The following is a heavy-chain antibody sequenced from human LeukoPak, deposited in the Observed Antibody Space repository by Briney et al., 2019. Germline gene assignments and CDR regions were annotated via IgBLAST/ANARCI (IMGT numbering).Heavy chain of an antibody. V-gene: IGHV1-2*04. Sequence: EASVKVSCKASGYTFTGYYMHWVRQAPGQGLEWMGWINPNSGGTNYAQKFQGWVTMTRDTSISTAYMELSRLRSDDTAVYYCARDGRDGSNFIYYYYGMDVWGQGPTVTVSS. J-gene: IGHJ6*02. CDR2: INPNSGGT. D-gene: IGHD5-24*01. CDR1: GYTFTGYY. CDR3: ARDGRDGSNFIYYYYGMDV.